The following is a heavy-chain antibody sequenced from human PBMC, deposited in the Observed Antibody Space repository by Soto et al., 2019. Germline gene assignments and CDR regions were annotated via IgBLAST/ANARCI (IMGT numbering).Heavy chain of an antibody. V-gene: IGHV3-53*01. CDR3: ARHETYYYDSSGYYYDLVAFDI. Sequence: GGSLRLSCAASGFTVSSNYMSWVRQAPGKGLEWVSVIYSGGSTYYADSVKGRFTISRDNSKNTLYLQMNSLRAEDTAVYYCARHETYYYDSSGYYYDLVAFDIWGQGTMVTVSS. CDR1: GFTVSSNY. CDR2: IYSGGST. J-gene: IGHJ3*02. D-gene: IGHD3-22*01.